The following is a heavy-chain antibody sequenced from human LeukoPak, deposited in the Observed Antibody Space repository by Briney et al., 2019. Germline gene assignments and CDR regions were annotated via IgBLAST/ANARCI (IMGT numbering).Heavy chain of an antibody. V-gene: IGHV3-33*01. Sequence: GRSLRLSCAASGFTFSNYGMHWVRQAPGKGLEWVAVIWYDGSNKYYADSVKGRFTISRDNSKNTLYLQMNSLRAEDTAVYYCVRDSAAAGTFIDYWGQGTLSPSPQ. CDR2: IWYDGSNK. D-gene: IGHD6-13*01. J-gene: IGHJ4*02. CDR1: GFTFSNYG. CDR3: VRDSAAAGTFIDY.